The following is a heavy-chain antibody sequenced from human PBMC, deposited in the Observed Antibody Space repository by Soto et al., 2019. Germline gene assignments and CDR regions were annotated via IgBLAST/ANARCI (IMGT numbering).Heavy chain of an antibody. V-gene: IGHV4-34*01. CDR2: INHSGST. D-gene: IGHD3-3*01. CDR3: ARKLRFLEWLPDYYYYYGMDV. Sequence: SETLSLTCAVYGGSFSGYYWSWIRQPPGKGLEWIGEINHSGSTNYNPSIKSRVTISVDTSKNQFSLKLSSVTAADTAVYYCARKLRFLEWLPDYYYYYGMDVWGQGTTVTVSS. J-gene: IGHJ6*02. CDR1: GGSFSGYY.